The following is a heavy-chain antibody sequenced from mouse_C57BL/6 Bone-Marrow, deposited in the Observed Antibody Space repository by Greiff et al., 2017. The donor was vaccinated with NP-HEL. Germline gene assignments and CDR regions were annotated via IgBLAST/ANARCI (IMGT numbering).Heavy chain of an antibody. CDR1: GYTFTSYW. V-gene: IGHV1-7*01. D-gene: IGHD2-4*01. Sequence: QVQLQQSGAELAKPGASVKLSCKASGYTFTSYWMHWVKQRPGQGLEWIGYINPSSGSTKYNQKFKDKATLTADKSSSKAYMQLSSLTYEDSAVYYCARVNYEAFYFDYWGQGTTLTVSS. J-gene: IGHJ2*01. CDR2: INPSSGST. CDR3: ARVNYEAFYFDY.